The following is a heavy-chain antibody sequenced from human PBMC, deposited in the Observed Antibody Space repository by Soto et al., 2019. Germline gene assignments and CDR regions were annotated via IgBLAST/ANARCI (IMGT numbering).Heavy chain of an antibody. V-gene: IGHV3-23*01. CDR1: GFDVRGYA. Sequence: PGGSLRLSCAASGFDVRGYAMSWVRLSPGRGLEWVSTISAGGANTQVAETLRGRFTVVRDNSKDTLPLQMNTLRADDTAIYWCAKERYCSATSCYGGFDFWGQGTVVTVSS. CDR3: AKERYCSATSCYGGFDF. CDR2: ISAGGANT. J-gene: IGHJ3*01. D-gene: IGHD2-2*01.